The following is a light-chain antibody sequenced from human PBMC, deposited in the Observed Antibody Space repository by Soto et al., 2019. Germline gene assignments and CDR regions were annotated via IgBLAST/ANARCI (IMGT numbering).Light chain of an antibody. CDR1: QRISSY. V-gene: IGKV1-39*01. CDR3: QERYSAPRT. CDR2: AVS. Sequence: DIQMTQSPSSLSASVGDRVTITCRASQRISSYLNWYQQKPGKAPKILIYAVSNLQSGVPSRFSGTGSGTDFTLTSSSRQPEDFANYYCQERYSAPRTFGQGTKVEIK. J-gene: IGKJ1*01.